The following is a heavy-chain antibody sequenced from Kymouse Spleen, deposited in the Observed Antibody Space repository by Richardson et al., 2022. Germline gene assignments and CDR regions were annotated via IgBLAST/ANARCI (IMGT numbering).Heavy chain of an antibody. CDR2: IYYSGST. Sequence: QVQLQESGPGLVKPSQTLSLTCTVSGGSISSGGYYWSWIRQHPGKGLEWIGYIYYSGSTYYNPSLKSRVTISVDTSKNQFSLKLSSVTAADTAVYYCARDR*LRYFDWLL*KLLGPGNPGHRLL. CDR3: ARDR*LRYFDWLL*KL. D-gene: IGHD3-9*01. CDR1: GGSISSGGYY. J-gene: IGHJ4*02. V-gene: IGHV4-31*03.